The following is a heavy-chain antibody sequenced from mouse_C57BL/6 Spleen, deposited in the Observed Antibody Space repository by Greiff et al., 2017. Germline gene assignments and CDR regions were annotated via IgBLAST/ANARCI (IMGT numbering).Heavy chain of an antibody. CDR2: ISYDGSN. J-gene: IGHJ2*01. Sequence: EVKLEESGPGLVKPSQSLSLTCSVTGYSITSGYYWNWIRQFPGNKLEWMGYISYDGSNNYNPSLKNRISITRDTSKNQFFLKLNSVTTEDTATYYGAGQRDYFDYWGQGTTLTVSS. D-gene: IGHD6-1*01. V-gene: IGHV3-6*01. CDR3: AGQRDYFDY. CDR1: GYSITSGYY.